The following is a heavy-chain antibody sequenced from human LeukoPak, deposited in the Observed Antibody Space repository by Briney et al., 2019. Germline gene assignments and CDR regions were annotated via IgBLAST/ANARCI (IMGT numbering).Heavy chain of an antibody. J-gene: IGHJ4*02. Sequence: ASVKVSCKASAYTFTGYYMHWVRQAPGQGLEWMGRINPNSGGTNYAQKFQGRVTMTRDTSISTAYMELSRPRSDDTAVYYCARSRKSYGDYVDWGQGTLVTVSS. CDR3: ARSRKSYGDYVD. D-gene: IGHD4-17*01. V-gene: IGHV1-2*06. CDR1: AYTFTGYY. CDR2: INPNSGGT.